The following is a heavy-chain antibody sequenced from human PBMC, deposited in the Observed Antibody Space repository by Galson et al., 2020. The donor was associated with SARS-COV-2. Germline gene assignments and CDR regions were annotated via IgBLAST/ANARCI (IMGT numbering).Heavy chain of an antibody. Sequence: GESLKISCAASGFTFSSYAMSWVRQAPGKGLEWVSAISGSGGSTYYADSVKGRFTISRDNSKNTLYLQMNSLRAEDTAVYYCAKRFRGEIFYFDYWGQGTLVTVSS. D-gene: IGHD3-9*01. CDR1: GFTFSSYA. CDR2: ISGSGGST. V-gene: IGHV3-23*01. J-gene: IGHJ4*02. CDR3: AKRFRGEIFYFDY.